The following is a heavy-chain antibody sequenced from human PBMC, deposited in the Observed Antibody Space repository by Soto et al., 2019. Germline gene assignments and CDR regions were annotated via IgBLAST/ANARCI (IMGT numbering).Heavy chain of an antibody. D-gene: IGHD2-2*01. J-gene: IGHJ4*02. CDR2: IDPSDSYT. CDR3: ARLNLAPAAPRYYFDY. Sequence: PGESLKISCKGSGYSFTSYWISWVRQMPWKGLEWMGRIDPSDSYTNYSPSFQGHVTISADKSISTAYLQWSSLKASDTAMYYCARLNLAPAAPRYYFDYWGQGTLVTVSS. CDR1: GYSFTSYW. V-gene: IGHV5-10-1*01.